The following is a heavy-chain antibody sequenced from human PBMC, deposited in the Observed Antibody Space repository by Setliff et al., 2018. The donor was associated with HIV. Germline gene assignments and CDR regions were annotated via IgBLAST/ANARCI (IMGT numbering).Heavy chain of an antibody. Sequence: PSETLSLTCAVYGASFSDYYWSWIRQPPGKGLEWIGEIIHSGSTNYNPSLKSRVTISVDTSKNQFSLKLSSVTPADTAIYYCARDNPSAHWFDPWGQGTLVTVSS. CDR1: GASFSDYY. CDR2: IIHSGST. V-gene: IGHV4-34*12. D-gene: IGHD1-20*01. CDR3: ARDNPSAHWFDP. J-gene: IGHJ5*02.